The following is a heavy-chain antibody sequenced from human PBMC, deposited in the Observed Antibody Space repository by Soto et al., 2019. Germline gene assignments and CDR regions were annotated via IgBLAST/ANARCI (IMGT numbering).Heavy chain of an antibody. CDR1: GGSISRYY. Sequence: PSETLSLTCTVSGGSISRYYWSWIRQPPGKGLEWIGYMYNTGSTVYNPPFKSRVTISVDTSKNQFSLKLSSVTAADTAVYYCARDSALGSYYHYYYYYGMDVWGQGTTVTVSS. J-gene: IGHJ6*02. D-gene: IGHD1-26*01. V-gene: IGHV4-59*01. CDR3: ARDSALGSYYHYYYYYGMDV. CDR2: MYNTGST.